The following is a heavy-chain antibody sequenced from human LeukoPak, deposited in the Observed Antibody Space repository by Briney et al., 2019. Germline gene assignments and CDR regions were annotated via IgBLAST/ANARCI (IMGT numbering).Heavy chain of an antibody. CDR2: ISSGGTI. CDR3: ARRYCSGGSCGVGPYFDY. V-gene: IGHV3-48*02. Sequence: GESLRLSCAASGFTFSSYGMSWVRQAPGKGLEWLSDISSGGTIYYAESVKGGFTNSRDNAKSSLYLQMSSLRDEDTAVYYCARRYCSGGSCGVGPYFDYWGQGTLVTVSS. J-gene: IGHJ4*01. CDR1: GFTFSSYG. D-gene: IGHD2-15*01.